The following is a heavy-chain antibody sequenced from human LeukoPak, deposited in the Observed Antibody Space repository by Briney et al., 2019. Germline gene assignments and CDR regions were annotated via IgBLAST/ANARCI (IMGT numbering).Heavy chain of an antibody. CDR3: AELGITMIGGV. V-gene: IGHV3-48*03. CDR2: ISSSGSTI. CDR1: GFTFSSYE. J-gene: IGHJ6*04. D-gene: IGHD3-10*02. Sequence: GGSLRLSCAASGFTFSSYEMNWVHQAPGKGLEWVSYISSSGSTIYYADSVKGRFTISRDNAKNSLYLQMNSLRAEDTAVYYYAELGITMIGGVWGKGTTVTISS.